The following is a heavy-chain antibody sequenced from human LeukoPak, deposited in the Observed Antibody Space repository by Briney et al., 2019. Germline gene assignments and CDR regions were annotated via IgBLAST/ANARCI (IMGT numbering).Heavy chain of an antibody. Sequence: PGGSLRLSCAASGFTFSSYWMSWVRQAPGKGLEWVANIRQDGSETYYVDSAKGRFTISRDNAKSSVSLQMNSLRAEDTAVYYCVRDHPHPDRWDDAFHSWGQGTLVTVSS. V-gene: IGHV3-7*01. D-gene: IGHD1-26*01. CDR3: VRDHPHPDRWDDAFHS. CDR1: GFTFSSYW. CDR2: IRQDGSET. J-gene: IGHJ5*01.